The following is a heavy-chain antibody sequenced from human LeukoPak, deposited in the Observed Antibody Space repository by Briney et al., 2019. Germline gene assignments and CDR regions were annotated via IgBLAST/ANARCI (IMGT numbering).Heavy chain of an antibody. V-gene: IGHV3-15*07. CDR1: GFTFSNAW. CDR3: TTRLRGSSSWYPFDY. D-gene: IGHD6-13*01. Sequence: GGSLRRSCAASGFTFSNAWMNWVRQAPGKGLEWVGRIKSKTDGGTTDYAAPVKGRFTISRDDSKNTLYLQMNSLKTEDTAVYYCTTRLRGSSSWYPFDYWGQGTLVTVSS. J-gene: IGHJ4*02. CDR2: IKSKTDGGTT.